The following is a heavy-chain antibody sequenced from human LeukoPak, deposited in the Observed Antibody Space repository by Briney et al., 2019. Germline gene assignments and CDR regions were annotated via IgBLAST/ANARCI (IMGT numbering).Heavy chain of an antibody. CDR3: ARDLVGMATTGAFDI. V-gene: IGHV4-4*07. CDR2: IYTSGST. Sequence: SETLSLTCTVSGGSISSYYWSWIRQPAGKGLEWIGRIYTSGSTNYNPSLKSRVTISVDTSKNQFSLKLSSVTAADTAVYYCARDLVGMATTGAFDIWGQGTMVTVSS. D-gene: IGHD5-24*01. CDR1: GGSISSYY. J-gene: IGHJ3*02.